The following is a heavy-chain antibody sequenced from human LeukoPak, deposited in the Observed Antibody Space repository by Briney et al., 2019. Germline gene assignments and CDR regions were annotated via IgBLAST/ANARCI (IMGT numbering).Heavy chain of an antibody. CDR2: VNHSGYT. D-gene: IGHD4-17*01. V-gene: IGHV4-38-2*02. J-gene: IGHJ4*02. CDR3: ARMTTGHDF. Sequence: SETLSLTCTVSGYSISSGYSWSWIRQPPGKGLEWIGEVNHSGYTNDNPSLKSRVTISVDTSKNQFSLRLRSVTAADTAVYFCARMTTGHDFWGQGTLVTVSS. CDR1: GYSISSGYS.